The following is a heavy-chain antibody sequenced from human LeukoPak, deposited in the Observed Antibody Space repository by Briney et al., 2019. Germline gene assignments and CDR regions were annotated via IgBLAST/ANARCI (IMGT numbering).Heavy chain of an antibody. CDR2: IYYSGST. J-gene: IGHJ4*02. CDR3: ASLLTIFGVVTNFDY. V-gene: IGHV4-39*07. Sequence: PSETLSLTCTVSGGSISSSSYYWGWIRQPPGKGLEWIGSIYYSGSTYYNPSLKSRVTISVDTSKNQFSLKLSSVTAADTAVYYCASLLTIFGVVTNFDYWGQGTLVTVSS. D-gene: IGHD3-3*01. CDR1: GGSISSSSYY.